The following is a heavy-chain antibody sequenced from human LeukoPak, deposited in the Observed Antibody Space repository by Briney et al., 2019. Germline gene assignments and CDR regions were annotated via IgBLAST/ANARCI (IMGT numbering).Heavy chain of an antibody. CDR3: ARDSGSYLSYFDY. V-gene: IGHV3-66*01. Sequence: GGSLRLSCAASGFTVSSNYMSWVRQAPGKGLEWVSVIYSGGSTYYADSVKGRFTISRDNAKNSLYLQMNSLRAEDTAVYYRARDSGSYLSYFDYWGQGTLVTVSS. J-gene: IGHJ4*02. CDR1: GFTVSSNY. CDR2: IYSGGST. D-gene: IGHD1-26*01.